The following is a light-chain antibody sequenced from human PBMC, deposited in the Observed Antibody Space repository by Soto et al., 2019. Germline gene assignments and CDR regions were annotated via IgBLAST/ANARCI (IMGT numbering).Light chain of an antibody. Sequence: EIVLTQSPGTLSLSPGDRATLYCRASQSVSSSNLAWYQQKPGQAPRLLIYGASSRATGIPDRFSGGGSGTDFTLTISRLEPEDFAVYYCQQFSSYPLTFGGGTKVDIK. CDR3: QQFSSYPLT. CDR1: QSVSSSN. CDR2: GAS. V-gene: IGKV3-20*01. J-gene: IGKJ4*01.